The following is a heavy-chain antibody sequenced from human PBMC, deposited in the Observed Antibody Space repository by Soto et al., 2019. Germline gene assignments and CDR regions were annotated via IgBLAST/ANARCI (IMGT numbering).Heavy chain of an antibody. D-gene: IGHD6-13*01. CDR1: GDSISSYYW. Sequence: QVQLQESGPGVVKPSGTLSLTCAVSGDSISSYYWWSWVRQTQGKGLEWIGYMYHRASTNNNPSLKSRANSSIDKSKNQFSLKLSSVTAADTAVYYCARGVAGISGWFAPWGQGTLVTVSS. J-gene: IGHJ5*02. CDR3: ARGVAGISGWFAP. CDR2: MYHRAST. V-gene: IGHV4-4*02.